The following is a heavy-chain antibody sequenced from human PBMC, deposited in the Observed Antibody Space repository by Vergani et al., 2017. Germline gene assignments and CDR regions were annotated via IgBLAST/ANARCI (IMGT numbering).Heavy chain of an antibody. CDR1: GGSISSYY. J-gene: IGHJ3*02. D-gene: IGHD3-3*01. Sequence: QVQLQESGPGLVKPSETLSLTCTVSGGSISSYYWSWIRQPPGKGLEWIGYIYYSGSSNYNPSLKCRGTISVDTSKNQFSLKLSSVTAADTAVYYCARGLPYDFWSGYYTSGAFDIWGQGTMVTVSS. CDR2: IYYSGSS. CDR3: ARGLPYDFWSGYYTSGAFDI. V-gene: IGHV4-59*01.